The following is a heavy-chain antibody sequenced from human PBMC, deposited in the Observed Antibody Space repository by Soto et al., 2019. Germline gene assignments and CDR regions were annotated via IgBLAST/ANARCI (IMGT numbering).Heavy chain of an antibody. CDR1: GFTFSSYA. J-gene: IGHJ6*02. V-gene: IGHV3-30-3*01. CDR3: AREGRFLEWPDYCYYGMDV. CDR2: ISYDGSNK. Sequence: GGSLRLSCAASGFTFSSYAMHWVRQAPGKWLEWVAVISYDGSNKYYADSVKGRFTISRDNSKSTLYLQMNSLRAEDTAVYYCAREGRFLEWPDYCYYGMDVWGQGXTVTVSS. D-gene: IGHD3-3*01.